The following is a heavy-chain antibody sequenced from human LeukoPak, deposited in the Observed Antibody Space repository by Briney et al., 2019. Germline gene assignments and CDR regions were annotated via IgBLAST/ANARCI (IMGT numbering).Heavy chain of an antibody. J-gene: IGHJ6*03. CDR1: GYTFTSYG. Sequence: ASVKVSCKASGYTFTSYGISWVRQAPGQGLEWMGWISAYNGNTNYAQKLQGRVTMTTDTSTSTAYMELRSLRSDDTAVYYCARESDTAMVLLGGMDVWGKGTTVTVSS. D-gene: IGHD5-18*01. CDR2: ISAYNGNT. V-gene: IGHV1-18*01. CDR3: ARESDTAMVLLGGMDV.